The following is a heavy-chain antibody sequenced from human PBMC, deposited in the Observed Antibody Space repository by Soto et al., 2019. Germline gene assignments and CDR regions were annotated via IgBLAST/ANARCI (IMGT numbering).Heavy chain of an antibody. Sequence: SETLSLTCAVYGGSFSGYYWSWIRHPPGKGLEWIGEINHSGSTNYNPSLKSRVTISVDTSKNQFSLKLSSVTAADTAVYYCARSPHVLLWFGELLRHNWFDPWGQGTLVTVSS. D-gene: IGHD3-10*01. CDR3: ARSPHVLLWFGELLRHNWFDP. J-gene: IGHJ5*02. CDR2: INHSGST. CDR1: GGSFSGYY. V-gene: IGHV4-34*01.